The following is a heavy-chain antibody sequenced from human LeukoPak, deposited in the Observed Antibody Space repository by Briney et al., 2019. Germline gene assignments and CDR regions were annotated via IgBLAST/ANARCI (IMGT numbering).Heavy chain of an antibody. CDR3: AINLPANRRFQH. J-gene: IGHJ1*01. CDR1: GYTFTSYD. Sequence: ASVKVSCKASGYTFTSYDINWVRQATGQGPEWMGWMNPNSGNTGYAQKFQGRVTMTRNTSISTAYMELSNVRSEDTAMYYCAINLPANRRFQHWGQGTLVTAPS. CDR2: MNPNSGNT. V-gene: IGHV1-8*01. D-gene: IGHD1-14*01.